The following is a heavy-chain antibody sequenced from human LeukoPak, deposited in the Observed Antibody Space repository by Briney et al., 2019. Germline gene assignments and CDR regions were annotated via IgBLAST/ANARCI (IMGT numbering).Heavy chain of an antibody. Sequence: PSETLSLTCTVSGASISGYYWSWIRQPPGKGLEWIGYIYYTGTTKYNPSLTSRVTISVDTSKSQFSVKLSSVTAADTAVYYCARDYDNSGLRHFDLWGRGTLVTVSS. CDR2: IYYTGTT. V-gene: IGHV4-59*01. J-gene: IGHJ2*01. D-gene: IGHD3-22*01. CDR1: GASISGYY. CDR3: ARDYDNSGLRHFDL.